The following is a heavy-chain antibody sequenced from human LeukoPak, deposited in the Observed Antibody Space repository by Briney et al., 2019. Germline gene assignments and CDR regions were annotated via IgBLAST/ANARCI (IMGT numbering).Heavy chain of an antibody. Sequence: PSETLSLTCAVYGGSFSGYYWSWIRQPPGKGLEWIGEINHSGSTNYNPSLKSRVTISVDTSKNQFSLKLSSVTAADTAVYYCARLLMVRPDEPRWGQGTMVTVSS. J-gene: IGHJ3*01. V-gene: IGHV4-34*01. CDR3: ARLLMVRPDEPR. CDR1: GGSFSGYY. CDR2: INHSGST. D-gene: IGHD3-10*01.